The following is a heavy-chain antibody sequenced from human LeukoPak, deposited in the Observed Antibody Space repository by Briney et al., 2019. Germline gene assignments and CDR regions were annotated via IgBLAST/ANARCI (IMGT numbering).Heavy chain of an antibody. CDR1: GFTFSNYW. J-gene: IGHJ4*02. CDR2: IKQDGSEK. CDR3: ARRYFDS. Sequence: GGSLRLSCAASGFTFSNYWMSWVRQAPGKGLEWVANIKQDGSEKYYVDSVKGRFTISRDNVRNSLYLQMNSLRAEDTAVYYCARRYFDSWGQGTLVTVSS. D-gene: IGHD3-9*01. V-gene: IGHV3-7*03.